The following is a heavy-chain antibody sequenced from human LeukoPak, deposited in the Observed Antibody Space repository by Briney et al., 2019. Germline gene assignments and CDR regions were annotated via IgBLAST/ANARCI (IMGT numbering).Heavy chain of an antibody. CDR2: ISGSGGST. Sequence: GGSLRLSCAASGFTFSSYAMSWVRQAPGKGLEWVSAISGSGGSTYYADSVKGRFTISRDNSKNTLYLQMNSLRAEDTAVYYCAKDRRFLEWLLIGSGFDYWGQGTPVTVSS. CDR3: AKDRRFLEWLLIGSGFDY. D-gene: IGHD3-3*01. J-gene: IGHJ4*02. CDR1: GFTFSSYA. V-gene: IGHV3-23*01.